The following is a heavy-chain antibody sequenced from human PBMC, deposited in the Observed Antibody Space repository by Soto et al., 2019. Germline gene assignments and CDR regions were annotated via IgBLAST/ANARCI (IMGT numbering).Heavy chain of an antibody. D-gene: IGHD1-7*01. Sequence: QVQLQQWGAGLLKPSEPLSLTCAVYGGSFSGYYWTWIRQPPGTGLEWIGEINHSGRTNYKPCLKRRATISVDTTKNQFSLKLTSVTAADTAVYYCARDKTTGLFDYGGQGTLVTVSS. J-gene: IGHJ4*02. CDR2: INHSGRT. V-gene: IGHV4-34*01. CDR3: ARDKTTGLFDY. CDR1: GGSFSGYY.